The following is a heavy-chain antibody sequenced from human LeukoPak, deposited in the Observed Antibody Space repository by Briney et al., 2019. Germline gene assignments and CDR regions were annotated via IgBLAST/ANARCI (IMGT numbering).Heavy chain of an antibody. Sequence: SGTLSLTCTVSGGSISSGGYYWSWIRQHPGKGLEWIGYIYYSGSTYYNPSLKSRVTISVDTSKNQFSLKLSSVTAADTAVYYCARAAYDSSGYYLNYWGQGTLVTVSS. V-gene: IGHV4-31*03. CDR2: IYYSGST. CDR3: ARAAYDSSGYYLNY. J-gene: IGHJ4*02. D-gene: IGHD3-22*01. CDR1: GGSISSGGYY.